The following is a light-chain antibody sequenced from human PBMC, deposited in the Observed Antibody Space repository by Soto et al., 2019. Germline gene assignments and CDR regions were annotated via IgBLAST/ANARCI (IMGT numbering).Light chain of an antibody. Sequence: EIVLTQSPGTLSLSPGERATLSFRASQSVSSSYLAWYQQKPGQAPRLLIYGASSRATGIPDRFSGSGSGTDFTLTISSLEPEDFAVYYRQQYGSSSRTFGGGTKVDIK. V-gene: IGKV3-20*01. CDR2: GAS. J-gene: IGKJ4*01. CDR3: QQYGSSSRT. CDR1: QSVSSSY.